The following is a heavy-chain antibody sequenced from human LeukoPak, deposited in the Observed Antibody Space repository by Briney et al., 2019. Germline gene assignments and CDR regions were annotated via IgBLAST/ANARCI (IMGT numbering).Heavy chain of an antibody. Sequence: PGGSLRLSCAASGFTFSSYWMSWVRQAPGKGLEWVANIKQDGSEKYYVDSVKGRFTISRDNAKNSLYLQMNSLRAEDTAVYYCARVGLGITIFGVVKNAFDIWGQGTMATVSS. J-gene: IGHJ3*02. V-gene: IGHV3-7*01. D-gene: IGHD3-3*01. CDR2: IKQDGSEK. CDR1: GFTFSSYW. CDR3: ARVGLGITIFGVVKNAFDI.